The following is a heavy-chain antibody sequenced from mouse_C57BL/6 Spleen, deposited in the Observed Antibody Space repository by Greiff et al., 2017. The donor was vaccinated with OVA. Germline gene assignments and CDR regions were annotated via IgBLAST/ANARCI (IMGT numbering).Heavy chain of an antibody. CDR2: IDPSDSYT. CDR3: ASRERGGPLGRGAMDY. Sequence: QVQLQQPGAELVKPGASVKLSCKASGYTFTSYWMQWVKQRPGQGLEWIGEIDPSDSYTNYNQKFKGKATLTVDTSSSTAYMQLSSLTSEDSAVYYCASRERGGPLGRGAMDYWGQGTSVTVSS. J-gene: IGHJ4*01. D-gene: IGHD4-1*01. CDR1: GYTFTSYW. V-gene: IGHV1-50*01.